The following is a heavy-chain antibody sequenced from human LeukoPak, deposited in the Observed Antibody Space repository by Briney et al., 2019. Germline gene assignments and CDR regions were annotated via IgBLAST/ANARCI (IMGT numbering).Heavy chain of an antibody. CDR3: ASYCSGGSCYSGFYY. CDR1: GYSFTSYW. V-gene: IGHV5-51*03. J-gene: IGHJ4*02. Sequence: GESLKISCKGSGYSFTSYWIGWVRQMPGKGLEWMGIIYPGDSDTRYSLSFQGQVTISADKSISTAYLQWSSLKASDAAMYYCASYCSGGSCYSGFYYWGQGTLVTVSS. CDR2: IYPGDSDT. D-gene: IGHD2-15*01.